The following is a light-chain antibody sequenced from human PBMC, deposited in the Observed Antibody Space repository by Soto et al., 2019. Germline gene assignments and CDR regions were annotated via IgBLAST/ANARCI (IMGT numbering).Light chain of an antibody. CDR2: LGS. J-gene: IGKJ1*01. CDR1: QSLLHNNGYNY. CDR3: IQTLQTRT. V-gene: IGKV2-28*01. Sequence: DIVMTQSPLSLPVTPGEPASISCRSSQSLLHNNGYNYLDWYLQKPGQSPQLLIYLGSNRASGVPDRFSGSGSGTDFTLKISRVEAKDVGVYYCIQTLQTRTFGQGTQVEIK.